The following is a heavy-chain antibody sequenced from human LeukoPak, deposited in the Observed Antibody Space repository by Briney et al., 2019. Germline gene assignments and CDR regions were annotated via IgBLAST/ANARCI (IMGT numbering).Heavy chain of an antibody. CDR2: IYPGDSDT. D-gene: IGHD1-26*01. CDR3: ARSLGAREFDY. V-gene: IGHV5-51*01. Sequence: GASLKISSKGSGSRFTSYWIGWVRRMPGKGLEWMGIIYPGDSDTRYSPSFRGQVTISADKSISTAYLQWSSLKASATAMYYCARSLGAREFDYWGEGTLVTVSS. J-gene: IGHJ4*02. CDR1: GSRFTSYW.